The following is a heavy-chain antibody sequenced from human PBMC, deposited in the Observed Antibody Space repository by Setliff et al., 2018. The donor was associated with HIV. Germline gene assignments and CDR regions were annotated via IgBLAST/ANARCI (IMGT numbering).Heavy chain of an antibody. CDR3: ARDKWASGFDF. J-gene: IGHJ4*01. V-gene: IGHV3-48*01. CDR1: GFTFSTYG. Sequence: AGGSLRLSCEASGFTFSTYGMNWVRHAPGKGLEWVAQISSSGFPIYYADSVRGRFTASRDNGKNSLFLQMNSLRAEDTAVYFCARDKWASGFDFWGHGTLVTVSS. D-gene: IGHD1-26*01. CDR2: ISSSGFPI.